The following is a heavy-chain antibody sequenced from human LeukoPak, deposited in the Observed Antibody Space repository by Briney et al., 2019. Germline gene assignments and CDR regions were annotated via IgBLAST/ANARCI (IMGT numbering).Heavy chain of an antibody. J-gene: IGHJ4*02. CDR1: GXSISSSNW. Sequence: SETLSLTCAVSGXSISSSNWWSWVRQPPGKGLAWIGEIYHSGSTNYNPSLKSRVTISVDKSKNQFSLKLSSVTAADTAVYYCLASGQQLVPGGFDYWGQGTLVTVSS. CDR3: LASGQQLVPGGFDY. D-gene: IGHD6-13*01. CDR2: IYHSGST. V-gene: IGHV4-4*02.